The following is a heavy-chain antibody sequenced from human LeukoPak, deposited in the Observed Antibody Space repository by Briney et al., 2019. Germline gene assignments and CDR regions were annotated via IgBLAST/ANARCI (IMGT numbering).Heavy chain of an antibody. Sequence: PGGSLRLSCAASGFTFSNYWMHWVRQAPGKGLVWVSRINSDGINTSYADSVKGRFTISRDNAKNTLNLQMNSLRAEDTAVYYCARAYYDILTGPTHAFDIWGQGTMVTVSS. D-gene: IGHD3-9*01. CDR2: INSDGINT. V-gene: IGHV3-74*01. J-gene: IGHJ3*02. CDR1: GFTFSNYW. CDR3: ARAYYDILTGPTHAFDI.